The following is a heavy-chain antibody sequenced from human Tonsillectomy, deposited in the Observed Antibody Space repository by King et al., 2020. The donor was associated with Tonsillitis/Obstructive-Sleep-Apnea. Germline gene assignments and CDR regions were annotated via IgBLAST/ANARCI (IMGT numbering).Heavy chain of an antibody. D-gene: IGHD1-26*01. CDR1: GGSFSGYY. V-gene: IGHV4-34*01. CDR3: ARAWGGATVNYFQH. CDR2: INHSGST. Sequence: QVQLQQWGAGLLKPSETLSLTCAVYGGSFSGYYWSWIRQPPGKGLEWIGEINHSGSTNYNPSLKSRVTISVDTSKNQFSLKLSSVTAADTAVYYCARAWGGATVNYFQHWGQGTLVTVSS. J-gene: IGHJ1*01.